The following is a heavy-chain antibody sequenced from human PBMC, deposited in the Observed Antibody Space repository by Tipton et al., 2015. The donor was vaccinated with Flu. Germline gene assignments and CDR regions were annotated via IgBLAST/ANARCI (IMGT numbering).Heavy chain of an antibody. CDR1: GGSISSGGYY. D-gene: IGHD3-10*01. Sequence: LRLSCTVSGGSISSGGYYWSWIRQHPGKGLEWIGYIYYSGSTYYNPSLKSRVTISVDTSKNQFSLKLSSVTAADTAVYYCARASVMVRGYWFDPWGQGTLVTVSS. V-gene: IGHV4-31*03. CDR3: ARASVMVRGYWFDP. CDR2: IYYSGST. J-gene: IGHJ5*02.